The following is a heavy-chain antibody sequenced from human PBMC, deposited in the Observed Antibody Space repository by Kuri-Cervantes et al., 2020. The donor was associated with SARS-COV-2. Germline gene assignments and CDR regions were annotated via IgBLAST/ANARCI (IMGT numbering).Heavy chain of an antibody. D-gene: IGHD3-22*01. CDR2: ISAYNGNT. J-gene: IGHJ6*02. CDR3: AREYYDSSGYYYYYYYGMDV. V-gene: IGHV1-18*01. Sequence: ASVKVSCKASGYTFTSYGISWVRQAPGQGLEWMGWISAYNGNTNYAQKLQGRVTMTTDTSTSTAYMELRSLRSDDTAVYYCAREYYDSSGYYYYYYYGMDVWGQGTTVTVSS. CDR1: GYTFTSYG.